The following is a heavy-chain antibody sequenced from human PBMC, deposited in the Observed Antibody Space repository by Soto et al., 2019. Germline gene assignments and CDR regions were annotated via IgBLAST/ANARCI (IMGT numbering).Heavy chain of an antibody. V-gene: IGHV4-31*03. CDR1: GGSLSSDNFF. CDR2: IYHTGAA. CDR3: AREVISPATSDAFDI. D-gene: IGHD1-26*01. Sequence: QMQLQESGPGLVKPSQTLSVTCTVSGGSLSSDNFFWSWVRQHPETGLEWVGYIYHTGAAYYNPSLKSRLTISLDTSKNRFSLSLISVTDADTAVYYCAREVISPATSDAFDIWGQGTMVTVSS. J-gene: IGHJ3*02.